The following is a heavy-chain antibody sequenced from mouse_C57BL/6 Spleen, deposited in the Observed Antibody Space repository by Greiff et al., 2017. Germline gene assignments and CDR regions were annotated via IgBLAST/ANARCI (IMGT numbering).Heavy chain of an antibody. D-gene: IGHD1-1*02. J-gene: IGHJ3*01. CDR3: ARHGGNETWFAY. CDR2: ISSGGSYT. Sequence: EVKLMESGGDLVKPGGSLKLSCAASGFTFSSYGMSWVRQTPDKRLEWVATISSGGSYTYYPDSVKGRFTISRDNAKNTLYLQMSSLKSEDTAMYYCARHGGNETWFAYWGQGTLVTVSA. CDR1: GFTFSSYG. V-gene: IGHV5-6*01.